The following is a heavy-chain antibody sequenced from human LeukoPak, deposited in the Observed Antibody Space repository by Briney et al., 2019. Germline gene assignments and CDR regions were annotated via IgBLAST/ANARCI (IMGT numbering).Heavy chain of an antibody. V-gene: IGHV3-11*01. CDR1: GFTFSDYY. Sequence: PGGSLRLSCAASGFTFSDYYMSWIRQAPGKGLEWVSYISSSGSTIYYADSVKGRFTISRDNAKNSLYLQMNSLRAEDTAVYYCARGISSGTTVTTAFDYWGQGTLVTVSS. D-gene: IGHD4-17*01. CDR3: ARGISSGTTVTTAFDY. J-gene: IGHJ4*02. CDR2: ISSSGSTI.